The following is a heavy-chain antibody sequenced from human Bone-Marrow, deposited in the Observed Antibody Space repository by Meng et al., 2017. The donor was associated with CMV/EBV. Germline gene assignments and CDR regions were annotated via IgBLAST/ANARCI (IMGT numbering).Heavy chain of an antibody. J-gene: IGHJ5*02. CDR3: ARAPRGSYYSTTKLSNWFDP. V-gene: IGHV1-2*02. D-gene: IGHD1-26*01. CDR2: INPNSGDT. CDR1: GYTFSGYY. Sequence: ASVKVSCKASGYTFSGYYMHWVRQAPGQGLEWMGWINPNSGDTNYAQKFQGRVTRTRDTSISTAYMELSRLRSDDTAVYYCARAPRGSYYSTTKLSNWFDPWGQGTLVTVSS.